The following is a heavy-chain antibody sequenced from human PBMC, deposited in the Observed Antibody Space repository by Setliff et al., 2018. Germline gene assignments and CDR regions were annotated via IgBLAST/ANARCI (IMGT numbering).Heavy chain of an antibody. J-gene: IGHJ3*02. CDR1: GGSISSGGYY. D-gene: IGHD1-1*01. V-gene: IGHV4-31*03. Sequence: LSLTCTVSGGSISSGGYYWSWIRQHPGKGLEWIGYIYYSGSTYYNPSLKSRVTITVDTSKNQFSLKLSSVTAADTAVYYCAGDYLTTLRRRSFDIWGQGTMVTVSS. CDR2: IYYSGST. CDR3: AGDYLTTLRRRSFDI.